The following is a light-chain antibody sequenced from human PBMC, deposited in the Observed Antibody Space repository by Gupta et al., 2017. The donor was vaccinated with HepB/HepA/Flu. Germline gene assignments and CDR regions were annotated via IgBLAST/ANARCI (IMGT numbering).Light chain of an antibody. J-gene: IGKJ4*01. CDR2: DAS. CDR3: QQCDNVPPCT. CDR1: HDIGDY. V-gene: IGKV1-33*01. Sequence: DLQMTQSPSSLSASIGETVTITCQASHDIGDYLNWYQQKPGKAPKLLIFDASDLATGVPSRFDGSRSGTHFTLTINSLQPEDVATYYCQQCDNVPPCTFGGGTKVEI.